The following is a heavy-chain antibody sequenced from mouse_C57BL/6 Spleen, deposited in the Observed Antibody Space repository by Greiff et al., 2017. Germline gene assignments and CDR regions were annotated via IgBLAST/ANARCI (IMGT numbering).Heavy chain of an antibody. CDR3: ARTPIYYDYLYYFDY. Sequence: VQLQQPGAELVRPGSSVKLSCKASGYTFTSYWMDWVKQRPGQGLEWIGNIYPSDSETHYNQKFKDKATLTVDKSSSTAYMQLSSLTSEDSAVYYCARTPIYYDYLYYFDYWGQGTTLTVSS. J-gene: IGHJ2*01. D-gene: IGHD2-4*01. CDR1: GYTFTSYW. CDR2: IYPSDSET. V-gene: IGHV1-61*01.